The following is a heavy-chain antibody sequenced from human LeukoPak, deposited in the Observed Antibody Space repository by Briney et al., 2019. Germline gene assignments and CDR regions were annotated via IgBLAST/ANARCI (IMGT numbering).Heavy chain of an antibody. CDR1: GFSFSDYA. CDR2: ISADGRDK. D-gene: IGHD2-15*01. CDR3: AKDREGGYCSGGSCSFDY. Sequence: GGSLRLSCVASGFSFSDYAMHWVRQAPGKGLEWVAVISADGRDKYYIDSVRGRFTISRDNSKNTLYLQMNSLGAEDTAVYYCAKDREGGYCSGGSCSFDYWGQGTLVTVSS. J-gene: IGHJ4*02. V-gene: IGHV3-30*04.